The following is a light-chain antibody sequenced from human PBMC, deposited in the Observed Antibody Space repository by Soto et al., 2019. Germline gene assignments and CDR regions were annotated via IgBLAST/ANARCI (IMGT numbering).Light chain of an antibody. CDR1: QSISSIY. J-gene: IGKJ5*01. V-gene: IGKV3-20*01. CDR2: GAS. Sequence: EIVLTQSPGTLSLSPGERATLSCRASQSISSIYLAWYQQKPGQAPWLLVYGASSRATGIPDRFSGSGSGTDFTLTISTLEPEDFAVYYCQQYGGSLITFGQGTRLEIK. CDR3: QQYGGSLIT.